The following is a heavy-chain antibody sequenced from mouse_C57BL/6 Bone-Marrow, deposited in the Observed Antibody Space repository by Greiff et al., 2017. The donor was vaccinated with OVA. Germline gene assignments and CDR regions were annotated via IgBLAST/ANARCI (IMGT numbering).Heavy chain of an antibody. Sequence: QVQLQQSGPELVKPGASVKISCKASGYAFSSSWMNWVKQRPGKGLEWIGRIYPGDGDTNYNGKLKGKVTLTADKSSSTAYMQLSSLTSEDTAVYFCARGSYYLDYWGQGTTLTVSS. CDR3: ARGSYYLDY. CDR2: IYPGDGDT. CDR1: GYAFSSSW. J-gene: IGHJ2*01. V-gene: IGHV1-82*01.